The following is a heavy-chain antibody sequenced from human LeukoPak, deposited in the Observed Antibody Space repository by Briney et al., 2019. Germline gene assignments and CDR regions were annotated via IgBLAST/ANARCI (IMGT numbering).Heavy chain of an antibody. CDR2: INHSGST. CDR3: VRDAAQYCSGGSCYYGKWFDP. D-gene: IGHD2-15*01. CDR1: GGSFSGYY. V-gene: IGHV4-34*01. J-gene: IGHJ5*02. Sequence: SETLSLTCAVYGGSFSGYYWSWIRQPPGKGLEWIGEINHSGSTNYNPSLKSRVTISVDTSKNQFSLKLSSVTAADTAVYYCVRDAAQYCSGGSCYYGKWFDPWGQGTLVTVSS.